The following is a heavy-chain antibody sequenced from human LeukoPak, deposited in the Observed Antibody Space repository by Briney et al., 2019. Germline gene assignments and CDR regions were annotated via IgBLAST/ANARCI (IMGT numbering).Heavy chain of an antibody. Sequence: PGGSLRLSCAASGFTLSSYSMNWVRQAPGKGLEWVSSISSSSSYTYYADSVKGRFTISRDNAKNSLYLQMNSLRAEDTAVYYCAREGDYCGGDCRHAFDIWGQGTMVTVSS. J-gene: IGHJ3*02. CDR2: ISSSSSYT. CDR3: AREGDYCGGDCRHAFDI. CDR1: GFTLSSYS. V-gene: IGHV3-21*01. D-gene: IGHD2-21*02.